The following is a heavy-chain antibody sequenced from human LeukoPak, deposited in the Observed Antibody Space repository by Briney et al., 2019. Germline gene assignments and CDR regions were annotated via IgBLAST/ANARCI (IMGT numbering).Heavy chain of an antibody. Sequence: PSETLSLTCAVSGGSISSSNWWSWVRQPPGKGLEWIGEINHSGSTNYNPSLKSRVTISVDTSKNQFSLKLSSVTAADTAVYYCARGVTIFGVGTDAFDIWGQGTMVTVSS. V-gene: IGHV4-4*02. D-gene: IGHD3-3*01. CDR1: GGSISSSNW. CDR3: ARGVTIFGVGTDAFDI. J-gene: IGHJ3*02. CDR2: INHSGST.